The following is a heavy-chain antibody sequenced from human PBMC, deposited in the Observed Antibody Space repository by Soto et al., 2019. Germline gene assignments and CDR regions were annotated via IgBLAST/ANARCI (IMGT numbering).Heavy chain of an antibody. CDR3: ASLLGIKFDY. D-gene: IGHD3-10*01. CDR1: GGSISSSSYY. J-gene: IGHJ4*02. CDR2: IYYSGTT. Sequence: NPSETLSLTCTVSGGSISSSSYYWGWIRQPPGKGLEWIGTIYYSGTTNYNPSLKSRVTISVDTSQNQFSLKLNSLTAADTAVYYCASLLGIKFDYWGQGALVTVS. V-gene: IGHV4-39*01.